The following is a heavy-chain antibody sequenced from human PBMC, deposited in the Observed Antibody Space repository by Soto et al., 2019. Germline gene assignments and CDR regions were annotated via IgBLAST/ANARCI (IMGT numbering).Heavy chain of an antibody. Sequence: GASVKVSCKASGFTFTSSAMQWVRQARGQRLEWIGWIVVGSGNTNYAQKFQERVTITRDMSTSTAYMELSSLRSEDTAVYYCAAASYYDILSPLAFDIWGQGTMVTVSS. CDR3: AAASYYDILSPLAFDI. V-gene: IGHV1-58*02. D-gene: IGHD3-9*01. J-gene: IGHJ3*02. CDR2: IVVGSGNT. CDR1: GFTFTSSA.